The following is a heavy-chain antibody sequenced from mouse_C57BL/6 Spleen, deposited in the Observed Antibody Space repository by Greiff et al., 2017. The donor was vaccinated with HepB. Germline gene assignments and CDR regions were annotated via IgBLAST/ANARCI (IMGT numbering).Heavy chain of an antibody. D-gene: IGHD4-1*01. V-gene: IGHV1-15*01. Sequence: VKLMESGAELVRPGASVTLSCKASGYTFTDYEMHWVKQTPVHGLEWIGAIDPETGGTAYNQKFKGKAILTADKSSSTAYMELRSLTSEDSAVYYCTRLTHYAMDYWGQGTSVTVSS. CDR1: GYTFTDYE. CDR2: IDPETGGT. CDR3: TRLTHYAMDY. J-gene: IGHJ4*01.